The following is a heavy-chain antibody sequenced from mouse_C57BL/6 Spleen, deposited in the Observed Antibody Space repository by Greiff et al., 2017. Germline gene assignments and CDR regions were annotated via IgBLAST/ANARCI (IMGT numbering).Heavy chain of an antibody. J-gene: IGHJ4*01. V-gene: IGHV1-80*01. CDR1: GYAFSSYW. D-gene: IGHD2-4*01. CDR2: IYPGDGDT. CDR3: ARSRGYYDYDYAMDY. Sequence: VQLQQSGAELVKPGASVKISCKASGYAFSSYWMNWVKQRPGKGLEWIGQIYPGDGDTNYNGKFKGKATLTADKSSSTAYMQLSSLTSEGSAVYFCARSRGYYDYDYAMDYWGQGTSVTVSS.